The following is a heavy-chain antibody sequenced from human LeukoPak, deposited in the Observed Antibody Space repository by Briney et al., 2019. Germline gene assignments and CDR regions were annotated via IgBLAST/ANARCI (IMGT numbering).Heavy chain of an antibody. V-gene: IGHV3-30*18. Sequence: GGSLRLSCAASGFTFSSYGMHWVRQAPGKGLEWVAVISYDGSNKYYADSVKGRFTISRGNSKNTLYLQMNSLRAEDTAVYYCAKDKGVHYYDSSGPWGQGTLVTVSS. D-gene: IGHD3-22*01. CDR1: GFTFSSYG. CDR2: ISYDGSNK. CDR3: AKDKGVHYYDSSGP. J-gene: IGHJ5*02.